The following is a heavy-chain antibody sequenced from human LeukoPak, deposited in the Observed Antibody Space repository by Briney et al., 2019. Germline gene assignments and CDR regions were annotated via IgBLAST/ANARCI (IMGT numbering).Heavy chain of an antibody. CDR2: ISSSSSYI. D-gene: IGHD5-18*01. CDR1: GFTFSSYS. CDR3: AKDLHSYGYDY. J-gene: IGHJ4*02. Sequence: GGSLRLSCAASGFTFSSYSMNWARQAPGKGLGWVSSISSSSSYIYYADSVKGRFTISRDNAKNSLYLQMNSLRAEDTAVYYCAKDLHSYGYDYWGQGTLVTVSS. V-gene: IGHV3-21*01.